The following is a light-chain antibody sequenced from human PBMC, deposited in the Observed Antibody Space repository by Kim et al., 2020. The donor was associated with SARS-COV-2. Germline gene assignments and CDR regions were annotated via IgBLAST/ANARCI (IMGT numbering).Light chain of an antibody. Sequence: QSALTQPSSVSGSPGQRVTSSCSGRSSIVGSNYVFWYQRLPGTAPKLLIYRDDKRPSGVSDRFSGSKSGTSASLVITGLRSEDEAEYFCTSWDDTLTGPVFGSGTKVTVL. CDR1: SSIVGSNY. CDR3: TSWDDTLTGPV. J-gene: IGLJ1*01. CDR2: RDD. V-gene: IGLV1-47*01.